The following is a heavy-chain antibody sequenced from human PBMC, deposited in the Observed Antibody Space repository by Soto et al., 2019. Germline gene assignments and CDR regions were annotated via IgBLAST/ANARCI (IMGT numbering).Heavy chain of an antibody. CDR2: IDTSGGST. CDR3: AREPSTGPADY. D-gene: IGHD3-9*01. Sequence: PGGSLRLSFAASGFTFSNYALTWVRQSPGKGLEWVSTIDTSGGSTHYSDSVKGRFAVSGDNSKNTLYLHMISLRDEDTATYYCAREPSTGPADYWGQGTLVTVSS. J-gene: IGHJ4*02. V-gene: IGHV3-23*01. CDR1: GFTFSNYA.